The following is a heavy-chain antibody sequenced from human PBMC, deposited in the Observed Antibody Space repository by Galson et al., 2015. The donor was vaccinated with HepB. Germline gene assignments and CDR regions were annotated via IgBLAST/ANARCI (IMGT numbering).Heavy chain of an antibody. Sequence: SLRLSCAASGFTVSSNYMSWVRQAPGKGLEWVSVIYSGGSTYYADSVKGRFTISRDNSKNTLYLQMNSLRAEDTAVYYCARDLLWFGELAQYGMDVWGQGTTVTVSS. D-gene: IGHD3-10*01. J-gene: IGHJ6*02. V-gene: IGHV3-66*01. CDR2: IYSGGST. CDR3: ARDLLWFGELAQYGMDV. CDR1: GFTVSSNY.